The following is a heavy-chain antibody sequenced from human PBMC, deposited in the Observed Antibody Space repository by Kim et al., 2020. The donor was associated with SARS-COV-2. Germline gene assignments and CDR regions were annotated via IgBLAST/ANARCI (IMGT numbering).Heavy chain of an antibody. J-gene: IGHJ6*02. D-gene: IGHD6-13*01. Sequence: KGRFTISRDNSKNTLYLQMNSLRTEDTAVYYWARNGRAAADPYYYYGMDVWGQGTTVTVSS. CDR3: ARNGRAAADPYYYYGMDV. V-gene: IGHV3-30*01.